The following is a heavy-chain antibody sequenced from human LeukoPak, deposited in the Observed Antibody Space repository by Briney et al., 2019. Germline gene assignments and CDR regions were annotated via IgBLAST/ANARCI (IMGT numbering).Heavy chain of an antibody. J-gene: IGHJ3*02. CDR1: GGSFSGFY. CDR2: INDIGGT. Sequence: SETLSLTCAVYGGSFSGFYWSWIRKPPGKGLEWIGEINDIGGTNYNPSLKSRVTISVDTSKNQFSLKLSSVTAADTAVYYCARDCSSTSCYDAFDIWGQGTMVTVSS. V-gene: IGHV4-34*01. CDR3: ARDCSSTSCYDAFDI. D-gene: IGHD2-2*01.